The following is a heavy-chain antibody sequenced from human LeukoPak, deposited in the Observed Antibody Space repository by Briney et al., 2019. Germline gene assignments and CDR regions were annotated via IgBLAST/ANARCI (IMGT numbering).Heavy chain of an antibody. CDR2: ISLSSAYI. J-gene: IGHJ6*03. CDR1: GFTFSSYS. CDR3: ARDRREAAAGTDYYYYMDV. Sequence: GGSLRLSCAASGFTFSSYSMNWVRQAPGKGLEWVSSISLSSAYIYYADSVKGRITISRDNAKNSLYLQMNSLRAEDTAVYYCARDRREAAAGTDYYYYMDVWGKGTTVTVSS. D-gene: IGHD6-13*01. V-gene: IGHV3-21*01.